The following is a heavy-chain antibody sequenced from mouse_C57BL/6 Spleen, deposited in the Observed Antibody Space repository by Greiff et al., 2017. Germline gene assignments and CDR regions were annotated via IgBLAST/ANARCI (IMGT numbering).Heavy chain of an antibody. CDR3: AREDY. CDR1: GYSFTSYW. J-gene: IGHJ2*01. CDR2: IDPSDSYT. Sequence: QVQLQQPGAELVMPGASVKLSCKASGYSFTSYWMHWVKQRPGQGLEWIGEIDPSDSYTNYNQKFKGKSTLTVDKSSSTAYMQLSSLTSEDSAVYYCAREDYWGQGTTLTVSS. V-gene: IGHV1-69*01.